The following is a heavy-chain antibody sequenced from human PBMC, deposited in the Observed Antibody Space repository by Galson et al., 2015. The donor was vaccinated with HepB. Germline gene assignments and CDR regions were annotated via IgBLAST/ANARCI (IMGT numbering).Heavy chain of an antibody. CDR3: AIRSSSSWTYYFDY. CDR2: IFPGDSDT. J-gene: IGHJ4*02. Sequence: QSGAEVKKPGESLKISCKGSGYRFTNNWIGWVRQMPGKGLEWMGIIFPGDSDTRYSPSFQGQVTISADKSISTAYLQWSSLKASDTAMYYCAIRSSSSWTYYFDYWGQGTLVTVSS. D-gene: IGHD6-13*01. CDR1: GYRFTNNW. V-gene: IGHV5-51*01.